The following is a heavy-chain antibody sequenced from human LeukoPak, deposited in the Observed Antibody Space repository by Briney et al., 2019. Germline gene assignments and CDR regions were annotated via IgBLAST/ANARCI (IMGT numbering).Heavy chain of an antibody. CDR1: GGSVSSHD. V-gene: IGHV4-59*02. Sequence: PSETLSLTCTVSGGSVSSHDWTWIRQSPEKGLEWMGYILHSGNTNYNPSLKSRVSMSLETSRNQIALSLSAVTAADTAVYYCARANYYDGSGYYFDYWGQGTLVTVSS. CDR3: ARANYYDGSGYYFDY. CDR2: ILHSGNT. D-gene: IGHD3-22*01. J-gene: IGHJ4*02.